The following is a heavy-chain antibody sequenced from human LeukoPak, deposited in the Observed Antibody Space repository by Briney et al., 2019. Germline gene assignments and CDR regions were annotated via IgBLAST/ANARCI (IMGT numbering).Heavy chain of an antibody. CDR3: ARGPYSYDSSGAFDI. J-gene: IGHJ3*02. CDR2: IYTSGST. Sequence: KTSETLSLTCAVYGGSFSGHYWNWIRQPPGKGLEWIGRIYTSGSTNYNPSLKSRVTMSVDTSKNQFSLKLSSVTAADTAVYFCARGPYSYDSSGAFDIWGQGTMVTVSS. D-gene: IGHD3-22*01. V-gene: IGHV4-59*10. CDR1: GGSFSGHY.